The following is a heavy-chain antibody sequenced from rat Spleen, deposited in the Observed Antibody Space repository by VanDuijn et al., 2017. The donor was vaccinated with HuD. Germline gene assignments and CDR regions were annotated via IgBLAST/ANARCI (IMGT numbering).Heavy chain of an antibody. CDR2: LSYDGDST. V-gene: IGHV5-20*01. Sequence: EVQLVESGGGLVQPGGSLRLSCAASGFTFSDYYMAWVRQAPKKGLEWVASLSYDGDSTYYRDSVKGRFTISRDNPKSTLYLQMDSLRSEDTATYYCATFGDYPGILNWFAYWGQGTLVTVSS. J-gene: IGHJ3*01. CDR3: ATFGDYPGILNWFAY. D-gene: IGHD1-4*01. CDR1: GFTFSDYY.